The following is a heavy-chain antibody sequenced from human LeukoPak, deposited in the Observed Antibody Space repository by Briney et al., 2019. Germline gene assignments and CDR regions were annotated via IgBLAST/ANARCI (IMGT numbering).Heavy chain of an antibody. CDR2: ISGSGCST. J-gene: IGHJ1*01. Sequence: GGSLRLSCAASGFTFSIYAGSWARHAPGKGLECGSAISGSGCSTFYADAAKGRVTISRHNSKNTLYLQLNRLRAEDTAVYYCANTLVGYCSGGSCYYQYFQHWGQGTLVTVSS. V-gene: IGHV3-23*01. D-gene: IGHD2-15*01. CDR1: GFTFSIYA. CDR3: ANTLVGYCSGGSCYYQYFQH.